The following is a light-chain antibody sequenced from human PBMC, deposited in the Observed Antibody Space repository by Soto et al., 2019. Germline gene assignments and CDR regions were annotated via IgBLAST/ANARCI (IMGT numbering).Light chain of an antibody. CDR2: DAS. CDR1: QSIPNW. V-gene: IGKV1-5*01. CDR3: QQYNNYSPT. Sequence: DRVTITCRASQSIPNWVAWYQQKPGKAPKLLIYDASNLESGVPSRFSGGGSGTDFTLTVSSLQPDDFATYYCQQYNNYSPTFGQGTKVEV. J-gene: IGKJ1*01.